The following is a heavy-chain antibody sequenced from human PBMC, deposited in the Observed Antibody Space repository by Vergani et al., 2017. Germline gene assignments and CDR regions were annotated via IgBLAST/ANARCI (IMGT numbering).Heavy chain of an antibody. Sequence: QVQLQESGPGLVKPSETLSLTCAVSVYSISSGYSWGWIRQPPGKGLEWIGSIYHSGSTYYNPSLKSRVTISVDTSKNQFSLKLSSVTAADTAVYYCASTIYSSSWYGDYWGQGTLVTVSS. CDR2: IYHSGST. CDR1: VYSISSGYS. V-gene: IGHV4-38-2*01. J-gene: IGHJ4*02. D-gene: IGHD6-13*01. CDR3: ASTIYSSSWYGDY.